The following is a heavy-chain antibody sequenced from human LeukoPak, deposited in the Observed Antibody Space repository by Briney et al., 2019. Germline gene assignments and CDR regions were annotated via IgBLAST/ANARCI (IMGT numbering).Heavy chain of an antibody. Sequence: SETLSLTCAVSGYSISSAYYWGWIRQPPGKGLELIGSVSHSGRTNYNPSLKSRVTISLDTSQNQFSLNLSSVTAADTAVYYCARDSTPVTMFRGVKIDYWGQGTLVTVSS. CDR2: VSHSGRT. J-gene: IGHJ4*02. CDR1: GYSISSAYY. V-gene: IGHV4-38-2*02. D-gene: IGHD3-10*01. CDR3: ARDSTPVTMFRGVKIDY.